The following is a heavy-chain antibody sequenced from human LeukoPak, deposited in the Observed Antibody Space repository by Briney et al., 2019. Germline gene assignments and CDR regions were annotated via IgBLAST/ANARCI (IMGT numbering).Heavy chain of an antibody. CDR3: ARGAMGTTGDRAMVADY. CDR2: INPNSGVT. V-gene: IGHV1-2*02. D-gene: IGHD5-18*01. Sequence: GASVTVSCKASGYTFTGYYIHWVRQAPGQGLEWMGWINPNSGVTNYAQKFEGRVTMTRDTSISTAYMELSRLRSDDTAVYYCARGAMGTTGDRAMVADYWGQGTLVTVSS. J-gene: IGHJ4*02. CDR1: GYTFTGYY.